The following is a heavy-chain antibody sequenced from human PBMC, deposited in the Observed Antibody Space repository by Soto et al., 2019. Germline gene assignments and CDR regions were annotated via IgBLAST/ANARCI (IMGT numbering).Heavy chain of an antibody. CDR1: GGSFSGYY. CDR2: INRSGST. J-gene: IGHJ5*02. Sequence: SETLSLTCAVYGGSFSGYYWSWIRQPPGKGLEWIGEINRSGSTNYNPSLKSRVTISVDTSKNQFSLKLSSVTAADTAVYYCARGLGPEYRSSSGVSAGNWFDPSGQGTLVTVSS. CDR3: ARGLGPEYRSSSGVSAGNWFDP. V-gene: IGHV4-34*01. D-gene: IGHD6-6*01.